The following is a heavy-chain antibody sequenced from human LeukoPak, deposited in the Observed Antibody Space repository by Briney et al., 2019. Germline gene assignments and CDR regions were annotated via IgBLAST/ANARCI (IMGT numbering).Heavy chain of an antibody. CDR3: AREGNWNDLDY. D-gene: IGHD1-1*01. V-gene: IGHV4-59*01. Sequence: SETLSLTCTVSGGSISSYYWSWIRQPPGKGLEWVGYIYYSGSTNYNPSLKSRVTISVDTSKNQFPLKLSSVTAADTAVYYCAREGNWNDLDYWGQGTLVTVSS. CDR2: IYYSGST. CDR1: GGSISSYY. J-gene: IGHJ4*02.